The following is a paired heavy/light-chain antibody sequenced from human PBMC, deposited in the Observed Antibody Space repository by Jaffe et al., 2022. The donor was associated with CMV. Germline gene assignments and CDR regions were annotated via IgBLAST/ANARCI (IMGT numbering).Heavy chain of an antibody. V-gene: IGHV4-39*01. J-gene: IGHJ4*02. CDR3: ARHFRDLWAHDY. D-gene: IGHD7-27*01. CDR1: GNSVTSNKYY. CDR2: AFYGGNT. Sequence: QVQLQESGPGLVKPSETLALSCSVSGNSVTSNKYYWAWIRQPPGKGLEWIGSAFYGGNTFYNPSLKSRVTISVDASRNQFSLKLTSVTAADTGVYFCARHFRDLWAHDYWGQGVLVSVSS.
Light chain of an antibody. Sequence: QSALTQPASVSGSPGQSITISCTGTSGNIGKYNLVSWYQQHPGKAPKLLIFEVNKWPSGVSDRFSGSKSGNTASLTISGLQAEDEADYFCCSYAGGDTFALIFGGGTKLTVL. CDR2: EVN. J-gene: IGLJ2*01. V-gene: IGLV2-23*02. CDR3: CSYAGGDTFALI. CDR1: SGNIGKYNL.